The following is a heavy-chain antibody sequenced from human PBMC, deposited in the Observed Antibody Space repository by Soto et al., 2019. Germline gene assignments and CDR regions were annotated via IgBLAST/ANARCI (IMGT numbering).Heavy chain of an antibody. CDR2: IYYSGST. V-gene: IGHV4-30-4*01. D-gene: IGHD1-1*01. J-gene: IGHJ6*02. CDR1: GGSISSGDYY. CDR3: ARGVHSLYYYYGMDV. Sequence: PSETLSLTCTVSGGSISSGDYYWSWIRQPPGKGLEWIGYIYYSGSTYYNPSLKSRVTISVETSKNQFSLKLSYVTAADTAVYYCARGVHSLYYYYGMDVCGQGTTVTVYS.